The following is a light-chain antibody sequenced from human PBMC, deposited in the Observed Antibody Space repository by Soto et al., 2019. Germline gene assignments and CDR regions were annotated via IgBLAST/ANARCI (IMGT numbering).Light chain of an antibody. V-gene: IGKV1-33*01. Sequence: DIQMTQSPSSLSASVGDRVTITCQASQDISNYLNWYQQKPGKAPKLLIYDASNLETRVPSRFSVSVSGTDFTFTISSLQPEDIATYYWQQYDNRPPLTFGGGTKVEIK. J-gene: IGKJ4*01. CDR3: QQYDNRPPLT. CDR1: QDISNY. CDR2: DAS.